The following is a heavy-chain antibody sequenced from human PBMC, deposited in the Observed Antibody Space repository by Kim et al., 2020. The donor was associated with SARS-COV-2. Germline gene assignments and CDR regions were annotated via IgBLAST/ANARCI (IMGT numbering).Heavy chain of an antibody. CDR1: GYSISSGYY. CDR3: AREGSVGTTTGADLYHFDY. CDR2: LYHSGST. Sequence: SETLSLTCTVSGYSISSGYYWGWIRQPPGKGLEWIGSLYHSGSTYYNPSLKSRVTISVDTSKNQFSLKLSSVTAADTAVYYCAREGSVGTTTGADLYHFDYWGQGTLVTASS. D-gene: IGHD1-26*01. V-gene: IGHV4-38-2*02. J-gene: IGHJ4*02.